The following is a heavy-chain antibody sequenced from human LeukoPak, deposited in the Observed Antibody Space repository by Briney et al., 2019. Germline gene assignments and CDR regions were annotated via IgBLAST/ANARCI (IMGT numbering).Heavy chain of an antibody. Sequence: GGSLRLSCAASGFTFDDYAMHWVRQAPGKGLEWVSGVSWISASIAYADSVRGRFTISRDNAKNSLYLQMNSLRTEDTALYYCAKDMGSTALGPDYWGQGTLVTVSS. D-gene: IGHD1-26*01. CDR3: AKDMGSTALGPDY. CDR2: VSWISASI. J-gene: IGHJ4*02. V-gene: IGHV3-9*01. CDR1: GFTFDDYA.